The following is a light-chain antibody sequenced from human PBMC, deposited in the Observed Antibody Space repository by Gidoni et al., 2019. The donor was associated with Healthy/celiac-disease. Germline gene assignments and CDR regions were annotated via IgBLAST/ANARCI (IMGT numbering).Light chain of an antibody. CDR1: QSLLHSNGYNY. CDR3: MQALQTAWT. V-gene: IGKV2-28*01. CDR2: LGS. Sequence: DIVMTQSPLSLPVTPGEPASISCRSSQSLLHSNGYNYLDWYRQKPGQSPQLLIYLGSNRASGVADRFSGSGSGTDFTLKISRVEAEDVGVYYCMQALQTAWTFGQGTKVEIK. J-gene: IGKJ1*01.